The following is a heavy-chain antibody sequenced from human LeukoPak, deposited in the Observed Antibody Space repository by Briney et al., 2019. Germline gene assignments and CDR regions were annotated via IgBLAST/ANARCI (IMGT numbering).Heavy chain of an antibody. V-gene: IGHV3-64*01. CDR3: AKSSGVFDY. J-gene: IGHJ4*02. Sequence: GGSLRLSCAASGFTFSSYAMHWVRQAPGKGLEYVSAISSNGGSTYYANSVKGRFTISRDNSKNTLYLQMGSLRAEDMAVYYCAKSSGVFDYWGQGTLVTVSS. D-gene: IGHD7-27*01. CDR1: GFTFSSYA. CDR2: ISSNGGST.